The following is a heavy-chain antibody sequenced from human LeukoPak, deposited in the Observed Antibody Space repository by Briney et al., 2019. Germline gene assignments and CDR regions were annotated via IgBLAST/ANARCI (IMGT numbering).Heavy chain of an antibody. J-gene: IGHJ4*02. CDR2: IIPIFGTA. Sequence: GASVKVSCKASGGTFSSYAISWVRQAPGQGLEWMGGIIPIFGTANYAQKFQGRVTITTDESTSTAYMELSSLRSEDTAVYYCAKDRGPGAGEVVVPPTHFDYWGQGTLVTVSS. CDR3: AKDRGPGAGEVVVPPTHFDY. D-gene: IGHD2-2*01. V-gene: IGHV1-69*05. CDR1: GGTFSSYA.